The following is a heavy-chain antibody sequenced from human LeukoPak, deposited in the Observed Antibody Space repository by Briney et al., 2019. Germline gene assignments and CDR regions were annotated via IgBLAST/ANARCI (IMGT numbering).Heavy chain of an antibody. D-gene: IGHD3-16*02. CDR3: ARQSVDGRYTFDY. Sequence: GGSLQISCNASGCCFISYWIGWLVQLAGKSLEGMGIINPRDSDTKYSPSFQGQVTISVDKSISTAYLQWSSLKASDTAMYYCARQSVDGRYTFDYWGQGTLVTVSS. V-gene: IGHV5-51*01. J-gene: IGHJ4*02. CDR1: GCCFISYW. CDR2: INPRDSDT.